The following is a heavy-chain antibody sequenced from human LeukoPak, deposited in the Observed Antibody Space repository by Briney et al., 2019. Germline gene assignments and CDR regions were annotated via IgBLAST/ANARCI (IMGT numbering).Heavy chain of an antibody. CDR3: ANTCSSTRGYYFDY. CDR2: IYTSGST. D-gene: IGHD2-2*01. CDR1: GGSISSYY. Sequence: SETLSLTCTVSGGSISSYYWSWIRQPPGKGLEWIGYIYTSGSTNYNPSLKSRVTISVDTSKNQFSLKLSSVTAADTAVYYCANTCSSTRGYYFDYWGQGTLVTVSS. V-gene: IGHV4-4*09. J-gene: IGHJ4*02.